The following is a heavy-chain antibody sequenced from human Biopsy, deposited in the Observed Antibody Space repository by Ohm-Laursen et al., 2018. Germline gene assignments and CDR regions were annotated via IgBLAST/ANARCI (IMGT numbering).Heavy chain of an antibody. J-gene: IGHJ4*02. D-gene: IGHD2-15*01. CDR3: ASAHQYCSATTCNGGSDF. Sequence: SLRLSCAASGFTFSRFWIHWVRQAPGKGLAWVSHTNEDGSHTDYADSVKGRSTISRDNAKDSLDLQMSSLRVEDTALYYCASAHQYCSATTCNGGSDFWGQGTLVTVSS. CDR1: GFTFSRFW. V-gene: IGHV3-74*01. CDR2: TNEDGSHT.